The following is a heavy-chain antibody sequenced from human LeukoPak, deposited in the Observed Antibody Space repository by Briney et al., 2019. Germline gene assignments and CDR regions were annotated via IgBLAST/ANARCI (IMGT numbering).Heavy chain of an antibody. V-gene: IGHV3-30*18. D-gene: IGHD5-18*01. Sequence: GGSLRLSCAASGFTFSSYGMHWVRQAPGKGLEWVAVISYDGSNKYYADSVKGRFTISRDNSKNTLYLQMNSLRAEDTAVYYCAKEGGYSYGWDYYYYYMDVWGKGTTVTVSS. CDR3: AKEGGYSYGWDYYYYYMDV. CDR2: ISYDGSNK. J-gene: IGHJ6*03. CDR1: GFTFSSYG.